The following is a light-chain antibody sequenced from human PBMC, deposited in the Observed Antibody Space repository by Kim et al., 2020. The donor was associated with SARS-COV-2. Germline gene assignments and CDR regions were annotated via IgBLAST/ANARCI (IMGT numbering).Light chain of an antibody. V-gene: IGLV3-1*01. CDR3: QARDTSTAV. CDR2: QDN. Sequence: SYELTQPPSVSVSPGQTASITCPGDNLGDKYTSWFQQKSGQSPVLVIYQDNKRPSGIPERFSGSNSGNTATLTVSGTQAIDEANYYCQARDTSTAVSGGG. CDR1: NLGDKY. J-gene: IGLJ3*02.